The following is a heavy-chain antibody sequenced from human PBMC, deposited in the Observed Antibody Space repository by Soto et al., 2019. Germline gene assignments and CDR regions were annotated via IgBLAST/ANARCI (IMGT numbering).Heavy chain of an antibody. CDR3: ASELEPYDMDV. CDR2: ISSSSSTI. Sequence: EVQLVESGGGLVQPGGSLRLSCAASGFTFSSYSMNWVRQAPGKGLEWVSYISSSSSTIYYADSVKGRFTISRDNAKNSLYLQMNSLRAEDTAVYYCASELEPYDMDVWGKGTTVTVSS. D-gene: IGHD1-1*01. V-gene: IGHV3-48*01. CDR1: GFTFSSYS. J-gene: IGHJ6*03.